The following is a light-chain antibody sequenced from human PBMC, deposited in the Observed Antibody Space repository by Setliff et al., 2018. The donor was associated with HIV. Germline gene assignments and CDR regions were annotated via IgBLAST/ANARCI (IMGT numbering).Light chain of an antibody. CDR1: SSNIGSNY. CDR2: RNN. Sequence: QSALTQPPSASGTPGQRVTISCSGSSSNIGSNYVYWYQQFPGTAPKLHIYRNNQRPSGVPDRFSGSKSGTSASLAISGLRSEDEADYYCAAWDVSLSGLLFGGGTKVTVL. J-gene: IGLJ2*01. CDR3: AAWDVSLSGLL. V-gene: IGLV1-47*01.